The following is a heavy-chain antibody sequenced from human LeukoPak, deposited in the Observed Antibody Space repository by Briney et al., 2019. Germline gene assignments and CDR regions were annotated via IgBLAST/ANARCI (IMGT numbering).Heavy chain of an antibody. J-gene: IGHJ4*02. CDR1: GFTFSSYA. CDR3: ARGSHPRDSSDMDY. Sequence: PGGSLRLSCAASGFTFSSYAMSWVRQAPGKELEWVSSISSSSSYIYYADSVKGRFTISRDNAKNSLYLQMNSLRAEDTAVYYCARGSHPRDSSDMDYWGQGTLVTVSS. D-gene: IGHD3-22*01. CDR2: ISSSSSYI. V-gene: IGHV3-21*01.